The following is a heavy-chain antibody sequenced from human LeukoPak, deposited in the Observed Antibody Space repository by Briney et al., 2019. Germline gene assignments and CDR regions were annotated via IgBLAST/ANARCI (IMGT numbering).Heavy chain of an antibody. D-gene: IGHD4-23*01. CDR1: GFTVSSNY. V-gene: IGHV3-66*04. CDR2: IYSGGST. Sequence: GGSMRLSCAASGFTVSSNYMSWVRQAPGKGLEWVSVIYSGGSTYYADSVKGRFTISRDNSKNTLYLQMNSLRAEDTAVYYCAGQYGGNSHYYYYYGMDVWGKGTTVTVSS. CDR3: AGQYGGNSHYYYYYGMDV. J-gene: IGHJ6*04.